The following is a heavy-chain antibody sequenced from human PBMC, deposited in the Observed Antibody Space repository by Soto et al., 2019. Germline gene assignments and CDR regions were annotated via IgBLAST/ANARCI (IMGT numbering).Heavy chain of an antibody. D-gene: IGHD4-17*01. CDR3: ARGVYGDYAAGCY. CDR2: ISYDGSNK. CDR1: GFTFSSYA. V-gene: IGHV3-30-3*01. Sequence: QVQLVESGGGVVQPGRSLRLSCAASGFTFSSYAMHWVRQAPGKGLEWVAVISYDGSNKYYADSVKGRFTISRDNSKNTLYLHMNSLRAEDTAVYYCARGVYGDYAAGCYWGQRTLVTVSS. J-gene: IGHJ4*02.